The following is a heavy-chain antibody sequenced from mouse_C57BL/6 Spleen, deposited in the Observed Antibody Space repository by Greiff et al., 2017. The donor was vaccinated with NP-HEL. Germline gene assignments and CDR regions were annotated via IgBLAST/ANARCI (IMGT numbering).Heavy chain of an antibody. Sequence: VQLQQSGPELVKPGASVKMSCKASGYTFTDYNMHWVKQSHGKSLEWIGYINPNNGGTSYNQKFKGKATLTVNKSSSTAYMELRSLTSEDSAVYYCATGGTNRAWFAYWGQGTLVTVSA. CDR2: INPNNGGT. J-gene: IGHJ3*01. D-gene: IGHD3-1*01. CDR1: GYTFTDYN. CDR3: ATGGTNRAWFAY. V-gene: IGHV1-22*01.